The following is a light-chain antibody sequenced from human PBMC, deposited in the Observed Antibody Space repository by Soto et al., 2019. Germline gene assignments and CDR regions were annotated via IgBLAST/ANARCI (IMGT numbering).Light chain of an antibody. Sequence: DIVMTQSPDSLAVSLGERATINCKSSQSVLYSSNNKNYLVWYQQKPGQPPKLLIYWASTRESGVPDRFSGSGSGTDFTLTSSSLQAEDVAVYYCQQYYSPPLTFGQGTKVEIK. V-gene: IGKV4-1*01. CDR2: WAS. CDR1: QSVLYSSNNKNY. CDR3: QQYYSPPLT. J-gene: IGKJ1*01.